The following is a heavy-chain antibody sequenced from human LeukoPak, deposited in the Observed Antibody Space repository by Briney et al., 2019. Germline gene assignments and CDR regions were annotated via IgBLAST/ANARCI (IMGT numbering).Heavy chain of an antibody. CDR2: IYPGDSDT. CDR1: GYSFTSYW. J-gene: IGHJ3*02. D-gene: IGHD3-22*01. Sequence: GEPLKISCKGSGYSFTSYWIGWVRQMPGKGLEWMGIIYPGDSDTRYSPSFQGQVTISADKSISTAYLQWSSLKASDTAMYYCARAKDRATYYYDSSGYPEAFDIWGQGTMVTVSS. CDR3: ARAKDRATYYYDSSGYPEAFDI. V-gene: IGHV5-51*01.